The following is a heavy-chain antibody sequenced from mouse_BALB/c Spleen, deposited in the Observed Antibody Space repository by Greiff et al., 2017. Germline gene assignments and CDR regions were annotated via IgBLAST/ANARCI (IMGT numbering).Heavy chain of an antibody. Sequence: EVQLQESGTVLARPGASVKMSCKASGYTFTSYWMHWVKQRPGQGLEWIGAIYPGNSDTSYNQKFKGKAKLTAVTSTSTAYLELSSLTNEDSAVYYCTAVITTAPVAYWGQGTLVTVSA. V-gene: IGHV1-5*01. CDR3: TAVITTAPVAY. D-gene: IGHD1-2*01. J-gene: IGHJ3*01. CDR2: IYPGNSDT. CDR1: GYTFTSYW.